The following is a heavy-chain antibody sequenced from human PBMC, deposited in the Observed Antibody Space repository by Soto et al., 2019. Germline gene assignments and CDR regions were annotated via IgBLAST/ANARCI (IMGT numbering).Heavy chain of an antibody. CDR2: IYYSGST. Sequence: SETLSLTCTVSGGSISSGGYYWSWIRQHPGKGLEWIGYIYYSGSTYYNPSLKSRVTISVDTSKNQFSLKLSSVTAADTAVYYCASRITGTPGGWFDPWGQGTRVTVSS. V-gene: IGHV4-31*03. J-gene: IGHJ5*02. CDR1: GGSISSGGYY. CDR3: ASRITGTPGGWFDP. D-gene: IGHD1-20*01.